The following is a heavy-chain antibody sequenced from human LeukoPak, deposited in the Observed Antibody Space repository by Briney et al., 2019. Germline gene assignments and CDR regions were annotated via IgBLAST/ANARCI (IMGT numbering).Heavy chain of an antibody. J-gene: IGHJ4*02. CDR2: INHRGST. CDR3: ARSGSSWYLHY. V-gene: IGHV4-34*01. CDR1: GGSFSGYY. D-gene: IGHD6-13*01. Sequence: PSETLSLTCAVYGGSFSGYYWSWIRQPPGKGLEWIGEINHRGSTNYNPSLKSRVTISVDTSKNQFSLKLSSVTAADTAVYYCARSGSSWYLHYWGQGTLVTVSS.